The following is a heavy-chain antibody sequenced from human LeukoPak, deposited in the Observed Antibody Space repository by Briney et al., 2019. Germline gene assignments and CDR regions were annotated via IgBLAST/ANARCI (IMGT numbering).Heavy chain of an antibody. J-gene: IGHJ4*02. Sequence: YPGGSLRLSCAASGFTFSSYAMTWVRQAPGKGLEWVSSISGSGGSTYYADSVKGRFTISRDNSKNTLSLQMNSLRAEDTAVYYCARESAAFDYWGQGTLVTVSS. CDR1: GFTFSSYA. CDR2: ISGSGGST. CDR3: ARESAAFDY. D-gene: IGHD6-25*01. V-gene: IGHV3-23*01.